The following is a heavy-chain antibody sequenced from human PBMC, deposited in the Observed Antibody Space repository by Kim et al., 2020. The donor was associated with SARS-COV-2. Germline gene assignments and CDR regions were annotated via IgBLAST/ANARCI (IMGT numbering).Heavy chain of an antibody. CDR1: GYTFTSYG. CDR3: ARARSRLRYFDGLGY. D-gene: IGHD3-9*01. CDR2: ISAYNGNT. V-gene: IGHV1-18*04. J-gene: IGHJ4*02. Sequence: ASVKVSCKASGYTFTSYGISWVRQAPGQGLEWMGWISAYNGNTNYAQKLQGRVTMTTDTSTSTAYMELRSLRSDDTAVYYCARARSRLRYFDGLGYWGQGTLVTVSS.